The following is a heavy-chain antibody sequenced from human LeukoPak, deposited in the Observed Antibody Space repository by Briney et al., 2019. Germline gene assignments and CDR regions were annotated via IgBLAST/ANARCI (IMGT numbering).Heavy chain of an antibody. J-gene: IGHJ4*02. CDR3: GRNNYNPSLKSRVTISVDTSKNQFSLKLSSVTAADTAVYYCARIYDSSGYYPNYFDY. CDR1: GGSISSYY. CDR2: IYYSGST. Sequence: SETLSLTCTVSGGSISSYYWSWIRQPPGKGLEGIGYIYYSGSTNYNPALKSRITISVDTSKTQFSLKLDSLTAATTAGDYCGRNNYNPSLKSRVTISVDTSKNQFSLKLSSVTAADTAVYYCARIYDSSGYYPNYFDYWGQGTLVTVSS. D-gene: IGHD3-10*01. V-gene: IGHV4-59*01.